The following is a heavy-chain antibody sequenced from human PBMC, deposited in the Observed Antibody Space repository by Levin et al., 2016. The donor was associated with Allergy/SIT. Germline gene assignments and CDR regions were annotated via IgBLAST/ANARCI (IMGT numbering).Heavy chain of an antibody. D-gene: IGHD3-3*01. V-gene: IGHV3-48*01. J-gene: IGHJ6*02. CDR2: ISSSSSTI. Sequence: WIRQPPGKGLEWVSYISSSSSTIYYADSVKGRFTISRDNAKNSLYLQMNSLRAEDTAVYYCARDQEGIFGVVVYYYYYGMDVWGQGTTVTVSS. CDR3: ARDQEGIFGVVVYYYYYGMDV.